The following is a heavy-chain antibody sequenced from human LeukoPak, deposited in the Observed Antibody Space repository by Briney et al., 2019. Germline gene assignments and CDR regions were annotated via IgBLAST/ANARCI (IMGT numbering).Heavy chain of an antibody. J-gene: IGHJ6*03. CDR2: ISGSGGST. V-gene: IGHV3-23*01. Sequence: GGSLRLSCAASGFTFSSYAMSWVRQAPGKGLEWVSAISGSGGSTYYADSVKGRFTISRDNSKNTLYLQMNSLRAEDTAVYYCAKGATSPWLPYSSSRYYYYYMDVWGKGTTVTVSS. D-gene: IGHD6-13*01. CDR1: GFTFSSYA. CDR3: AKGATSPWLPYSSSRYYYYYMDV.